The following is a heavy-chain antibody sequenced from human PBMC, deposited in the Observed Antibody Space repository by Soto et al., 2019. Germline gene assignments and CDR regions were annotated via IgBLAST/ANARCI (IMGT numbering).Heavy chain of an antibody. D-gene: IGHD3-3*02. CDR2: ISGSGGST. CDR3: AKGHLVYYYYYYMDV. CDR1: EVPFRRYA. J-gene: IGHJ6*03. Sequence: AGSLKLPCAACEVPFRRYAISGARPAPGKVLEWVSAISGSGGSTYYADSVKGRFTISRDNSKNTLYLQMNSLRAEDTAVYYCAKGHLVYYYYYYMDVWGKGTTVTVSS. V-gene: IGHV3-23*01.